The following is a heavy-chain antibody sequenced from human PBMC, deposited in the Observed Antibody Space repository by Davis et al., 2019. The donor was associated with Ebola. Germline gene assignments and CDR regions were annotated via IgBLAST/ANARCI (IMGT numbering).Heavy chain of an antibody. J-gene: IGHJ4*02. CDR3: ARDHGRSSFFDY. V-gene: IGHV4-39*07. CDR2: IYHSGST. CDR1: GASINTISFY. D-gene: IGHD2-2*01. Sequence: SETLSLTCTVSGASINTISFYWGWIRQPPGKGLEWIGNIYHSGSTDYNPSLTSRLSMSISTSKSQFSLRLNSVTAADTAVYYCARDHGRSSFFDYWGPGILVTVSS.